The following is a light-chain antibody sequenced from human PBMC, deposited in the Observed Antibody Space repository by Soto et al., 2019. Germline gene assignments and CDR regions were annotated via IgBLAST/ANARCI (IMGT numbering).Light chain of an antibody. J-gene: IGKJ1*01. CDR1: QSVSSNY. CDR3: QQYSESPRT. V-gene: IGKV3-20*01. CDR2: DAS. Sequence: EIVLTQSPGTLSLSPGERATLSCRASQSVSSNYLAWYQQKPGQAPRLLIYDASNRATGIPARFSGSGSGTDFTLTISRLEPEDFAVYYCQQYSESPRTFGQGTKVDIK.